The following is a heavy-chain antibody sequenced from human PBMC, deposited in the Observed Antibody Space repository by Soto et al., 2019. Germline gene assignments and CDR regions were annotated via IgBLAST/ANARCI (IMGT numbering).Heavy chain of an antibody. V-gene: IGHV1-2*02. CDR3: ARLSNYYDSSGYYTRWFDP. CDR1: GYTFTGYY. Sequence: VKVSCKASGYTFTGYYMHWVRQAPGQGLEWMGWINPNSGGTNYAQKFQGRVTMTRDTSISTAYMELSRLRSDDTAVYYCARLSNYYDSSGYYTRWFDPWGQGTLVTVSS. CDR2: INPNSGGT. J-gene: IGHJ5*02. D-gene: IGHD3-22*01.